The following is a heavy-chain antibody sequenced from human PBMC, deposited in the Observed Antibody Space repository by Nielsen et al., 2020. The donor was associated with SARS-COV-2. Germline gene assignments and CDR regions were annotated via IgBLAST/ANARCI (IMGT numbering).Heavy chain of an antibody. Sequence: SETLSLTCTVSGGSISSYYWSWIRQPPGKGLEWIGYIYYSGSTNYNPSLKSRVTISVDTSKNQFSLKLSSVTAADTAVYYCARVQGSSWDYYYGMDVWGRGTTVTVSS. D-gene: IGHD6-13*01. V-gene: IGHV4-59*01. CDR3: ARVQGSSWDYYYGMDV. CDR1: GGSISSYY. CDR2: IYYSGST. J-gene: IGHJ6*04.